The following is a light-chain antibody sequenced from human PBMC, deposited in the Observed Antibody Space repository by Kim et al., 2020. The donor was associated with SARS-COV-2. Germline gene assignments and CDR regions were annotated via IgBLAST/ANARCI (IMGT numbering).Light chain of an antibody. CDR2: QDT. CDR1: RLGKKF. CDR3: QTWGTSVV. J-gene: IGLJ2*01. V-gene: IGLV3-1*01. Sequence: VSVTPGQTASIPCSGYRLGKKFASWYQQMPGQSPILVIYQDTQRAPGIPERFSGSNSGDTATLTIAGTQAMDEAHYYCQTWGTSVVFGGGTQLTVL.